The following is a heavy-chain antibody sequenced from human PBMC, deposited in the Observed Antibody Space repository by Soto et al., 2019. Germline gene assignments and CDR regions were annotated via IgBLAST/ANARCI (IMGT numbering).Heavy chain of an antibody. CDR2: INHSGST. CDR3: ARAPQSSIIAAAAAFDY. V-gene: IGHV4-34*01. CDR1: GGSFSGYY. J-gene: IGHJ4*02. D-gene: IGHD6-13*01. Sequence: SETLSLTCAVYGGSFSGYYWSWIRQPPGKGLEWIGEINHSGSTNYNPSLKSRVTISVDTSKNQFSLKLSSVTAADTAVYYCARAPQSSIIAAAAAFDYWGQGTLVTVSS.